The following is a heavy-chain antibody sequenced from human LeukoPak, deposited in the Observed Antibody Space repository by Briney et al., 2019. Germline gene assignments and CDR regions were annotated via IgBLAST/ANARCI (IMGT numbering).Heavy chain of an antibody. V-gene: IGHV4-28*01. Sequence: SETLSLTCAVSGYSISSSNWWGWIRQPPGKGLEWIGYIYYSGSTYYNPSLKSRVTMSVDTSKNQFSLKLSSVTAVDTAVYYCAKIVGGIAVAVWFDPWGQGTLVTVSS. CDR2: IYYSGST. D-gene: IGHD6-19*01. CDR3: AKIVGGIAVAVWFDP. J-gene: IGHJ5*02. CDR1: GYSISSSNW.